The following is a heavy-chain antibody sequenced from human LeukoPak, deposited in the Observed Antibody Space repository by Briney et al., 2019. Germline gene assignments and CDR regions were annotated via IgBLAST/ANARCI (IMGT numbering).Heavy chain of an antibody. CDR1: GFTFSSYG. J-gene: IGHJ5*02. CDR3: AKDLAYYDFWSGYWTLGNNWFDP. Sequence: GGSLRLSCAASGFTFSSYGMHWVRQAPGKGLEWVVFIRYDGSNKYYADSVKGRFTISRDNSKNTLYLQMNSLRAEDTAVYYCAKDLAYYDFWSGYWTLGNNWFDPWGQGTLVTVSS. CDR2: IRYDGSNK. D-gene: IGHD3-3*01. V-gene: IGHV3-30*02.